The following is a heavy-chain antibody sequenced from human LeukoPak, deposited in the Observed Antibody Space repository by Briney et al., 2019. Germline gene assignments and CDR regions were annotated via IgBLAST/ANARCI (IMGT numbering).Heavy chain of an antibody. CDR1: GYSISSGYH. V-gene: IGHV4-38-2*02. J-gene: IGHJ4*02. CDR3: ARDPGGSSGWYFDY. D-gene: IGHD6-19*01. CDR2: INHSGST. Sequence: SETLSLTCAVSGYSISSGYHWGWIWQSPGKGLEWIGSINHSGSTYYNPSLKGRVTISLDTSKNQFSLKLSSVTAADTAVYYCARDPGGSSGWYFDYWGQGTLVTVSS.